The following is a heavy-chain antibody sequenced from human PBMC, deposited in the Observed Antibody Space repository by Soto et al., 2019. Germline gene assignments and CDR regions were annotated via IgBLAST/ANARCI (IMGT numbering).Heavy chain of an antibody. Sequence: QVQLQQWGAGLLKPSETLSLTCAVYGGFVSSGSYYWSWIRQPPGKGLEWIGEMSHSGGTHSNPSLTSRVTISVDTSKHHFSLKMRSVTAADTALYYCARVERGTATTVVDAFDIWGPGTMVTVSS. CDR1: GGFVSSGSYY. CDR3: ARVERGTATTVVDAFDI. D-gene: IGHD1-1*01. V-gene: IGHV4-34*01. CDR2: MSHSGGT. J-gene: IGHJ3*02.